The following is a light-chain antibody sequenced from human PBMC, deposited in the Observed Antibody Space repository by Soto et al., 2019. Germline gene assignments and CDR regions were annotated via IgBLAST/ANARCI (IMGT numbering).Light chain of an antibody. V-gene: IGKV3D-15*01. Sequence: ETVMTQSPATLSVSPGERATLSCRASQSVSTKLAWYQQKPGQAPRLLIYGASTRATGIQARFSGSGSGTEFTLTVRSLQSEDFSVYYCQQYDDWPPITFGQGTRLEIK. CDR2: GAS. CDR1: QSVSTK. J-gene: IGKJ5*01. CDR3: QQYDDWPPIT.